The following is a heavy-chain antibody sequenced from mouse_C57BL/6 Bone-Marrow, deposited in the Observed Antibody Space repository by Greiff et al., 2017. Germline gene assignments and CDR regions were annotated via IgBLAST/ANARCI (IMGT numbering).Heavy chain of an antibody. D-gene: IGHD1-1*01. CDR2: IHPNSGST. Sequence: VQLQQPGAELVKPGASVKLSCKASGYTFTSYWMHWVKQRPGQGLEWIGMIHPNSGSTNYNEKFKSKAKLTVDKSSSTAYMQLSSLTSEDSEVYYCAMGDYGSSYCYWYCDVWGTGTTVTVSS. CDR3: AMGDYGSSYCYWYCDV. V-gene: IGHV1-64*01. CDR1: GYTFTSYW. J-gene: IGHJ1*03.